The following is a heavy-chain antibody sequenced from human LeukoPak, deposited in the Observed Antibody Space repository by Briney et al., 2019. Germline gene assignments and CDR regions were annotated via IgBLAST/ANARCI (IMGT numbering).Heavy chain of an antibody. CDR1: GFTFNYYN. Sequence: GGSLRLSCAASGFTFNYYNLNWVRQAPGKGLEWVSYISSTSSPIYYADSVKGRFTISRDNAKSSLYLQMNSLRAEDTAVYYCARDAEYSSSPSYMGVWGKGTTVTVSS. V-gene: IGHV3-48*01. D-gene: IGHD6-6*01. J-gene: IGHJ6*03. CDR3: ARDAEYSSSPSYMGV. CDR2: ISSTSSPI.